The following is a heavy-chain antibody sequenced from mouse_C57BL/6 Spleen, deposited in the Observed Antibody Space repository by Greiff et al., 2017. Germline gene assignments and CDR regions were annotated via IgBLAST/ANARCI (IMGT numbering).Heavy chain of an antibody. V-gene: IGHV5-4*01. J-gene: IGHJ3*01. CDR3: ARDLYYGSSYGFAY. CDR1: GFTFSSYA. D-gene: IGHD1-1*01. Sequence: EVQGVESGGGLVKPGGSLKLSCAASGFTFSSYAMSWVRPTPEKRLEWVATISDGGSYTYYPDNVKGRFTISRDNAKNNLYLQMSHLKSEDTAMYYCARDLYYGSSYGFAYWGQGTLVTVSA. CDR2: ISDGGSYT.